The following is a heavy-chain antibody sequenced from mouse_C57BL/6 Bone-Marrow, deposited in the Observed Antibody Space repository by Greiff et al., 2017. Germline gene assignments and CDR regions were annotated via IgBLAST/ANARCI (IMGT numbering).Heavy chain of an antibody. V-gene: IGHV14-4*01. CDR1: GFNIKDDY. D-gene: IGHD1-1*01. CDR2: IDPENGDT. Sequence: VQLKESGAELVRPGASVTLSCTASGFNIKDDYMHWVKQRPEQGLEWIGWIDPENGDTEYASKFQGKATITADTTSNTAYLQLSSLTSEDTAVYYCTTFPLITTVVATDYFDYWGQGTTLTVSS. CDR3: TTFPLITTVVATDYFDY. J-gene: IGHJ2*01.